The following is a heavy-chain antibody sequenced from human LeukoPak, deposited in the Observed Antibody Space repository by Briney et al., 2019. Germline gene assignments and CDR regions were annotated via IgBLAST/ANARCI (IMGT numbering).Heavy chain of an antibody. Sequence: ASVKVSCKASGYTFTAYYLHWVRQAPGQGFEWLGWINTNMGATNYAQKFQGRVTMTRDTSISTAYMELSGLRSDDTTVYYCARDLAHREGGYWGQGTLVTVSS. CDR1: GYTFTAYY. CDR2: INTNMGAT. CDR3: ARDLAHREGGY. V-gene: IGHV1-2*02. D-gene: IGHD1-26*01. J-gene: IGHJ4*02.